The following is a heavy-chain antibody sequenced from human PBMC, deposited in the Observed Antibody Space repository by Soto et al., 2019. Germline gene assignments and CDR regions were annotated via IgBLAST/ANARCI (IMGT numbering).Heavy chain of an antibody. V-gene: IGHV1-69*19. J-gene: IGHJ4*02. CDR3: ATHGLGVSSPPYFDN. CDR2: FVPLFGTT. CDR1: GGTFSGYV. Sequence: QLVQSGSEVKKPGSSVKVSCQASGGTFSGYVVTWVRQAPGQGLEGVGEFVPLFGTTNYAQRISGRITITADESTSTAYMELRTLRSDDTAVYYCATHGLGVSSPPYFDNWGQGTLVTVSS. D-gene: IGHD3-16*01.